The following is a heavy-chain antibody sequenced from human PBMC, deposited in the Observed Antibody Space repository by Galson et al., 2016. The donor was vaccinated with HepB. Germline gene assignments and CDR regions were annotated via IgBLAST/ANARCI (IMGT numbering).Heavy chain of an antibody. D-gene: IGHD1-14*01. Sequence: SLRLSCAASGFTFSSSAMHWVYQAPGKGLEWVALISNDGMTKYYADSVKGRFTILRDNSKSTLYLQINSLRTEDTAVYYCGRGARSNGGTGIFYWGQGTLVTVSS. CDR3: GRGARSNGGTGIFY. CDR2: ISNDGMTK. V-gene: IGHV3-30*04. J-gene: IGHJ4*02. CDR1: GFTFSSSA.